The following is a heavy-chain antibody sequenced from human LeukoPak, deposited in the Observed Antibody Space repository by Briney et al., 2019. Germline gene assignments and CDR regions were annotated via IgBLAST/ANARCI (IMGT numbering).Heavy chain of an antibody. CDR2: INKDGGEK. Sequence: PGGSLRLSCAASGFTFSSYWMSWVRQAPGKGLEWVANINKDGGEKYYVDSVKGRFTISRDNAKNSLYLQMNSLRAEDTAVYYCAREGVERQYSSSWYVKGYYYGMDVWGQGTTVTVSS. D-gene: IGHD6-13*01. CDR3: AREGVERQYSSSWYVKGYYYGMDV. J-gene: IGHJ6*02. CDR1: GFTFSSYW. V-gene: IGHV3-7*03.